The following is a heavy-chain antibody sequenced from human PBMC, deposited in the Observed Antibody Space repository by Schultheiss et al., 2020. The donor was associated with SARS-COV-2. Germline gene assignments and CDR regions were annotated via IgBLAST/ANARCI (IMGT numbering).Heavy chain of an antibody. CDR1: GFTFSSYS. D-gene: IGHD6-13*01. V-gene: IGHV3-30*03. J-gene: IGHJ6*02. Sequence: GGSLRLSCAASGFTFSSYSMHWVRQAPGKGLEWVAVISYDGSNKYYAGSVKGRFTISRENAKNSLYLQMNSLRAGDTAVYYCGRSLGIAAAGINYYYGMDVWGQGTTVTVSS. CDR3: GRSLGIAAAGINYYYGMDV. CDR2: ISYDGSNK.